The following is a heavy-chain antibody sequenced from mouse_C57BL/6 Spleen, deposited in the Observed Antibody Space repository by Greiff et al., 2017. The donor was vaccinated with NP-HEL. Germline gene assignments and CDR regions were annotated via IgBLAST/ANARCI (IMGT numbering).Heavy chain of an antibody. J-gene: IGHJ3*01. CDR2: IYPRSGNT. V-gene: IGHV1-81*01. CDR3: ARGAGDYDWFAY. CDR1: GYTFTSYG. Sequence: QVQLKESGAELARPGASVKLSCKASGYTFTSYGISWVKQRTGQGLEWIGEIYPRSGNTYYNEKFKGKATLTADKSSSTAYMKLRSLTSEDSAVYFCARGAGDYDWFAYWGQGTLVTVSA. D-gene: IGHD2-4*01.